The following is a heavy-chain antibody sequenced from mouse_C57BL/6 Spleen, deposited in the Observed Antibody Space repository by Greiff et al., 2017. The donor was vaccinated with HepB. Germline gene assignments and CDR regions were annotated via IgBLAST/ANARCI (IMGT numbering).Heavy chain of an antibody. V-gene: IGHV1-69*01. J-gene: IGHJ4*01. CDR2: IDPSDSYT. D-gene: IGHD1-1*01. CDR3: ARKGPYYYGSSYRAMDY. CDR1: YTFTSYW. Sequence: QVQLQQPGAELVMPGASVKLSCKASYTFTSYWMHWVKQRPGQGLEWIGEIDPSDSYTNYNQKFKGKSTLTVDKSSSTAYMQLSSLTSEDSAVYYCARKGPYYYGSSYRAMDYWGQGTSVTVSS.